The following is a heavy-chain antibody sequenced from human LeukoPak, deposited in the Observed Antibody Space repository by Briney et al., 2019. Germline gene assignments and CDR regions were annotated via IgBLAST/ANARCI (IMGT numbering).Heavy chain of an antibody. Sequence: GRSLRLSCAASGFTFSSYAMHWDRQAPGKGLEWVAVISYDGSNKYYADSVKGRFTISRDNSKNTLYLQMNSLRAEDTAVYYCARGQLVLLTYWGQGTLVTVSS. CDR3: ARGQLVLLTY. D-gene: IGHD6-6*01. V-gene: IGHV3-30-3*01. CDR2: ISYDGSNK. J-gene: IGHJ4*02. CDR1: GFTFSSYA.